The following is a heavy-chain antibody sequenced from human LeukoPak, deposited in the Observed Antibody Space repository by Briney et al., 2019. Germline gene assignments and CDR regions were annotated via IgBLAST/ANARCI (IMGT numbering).Heavy chain of an antibody. J-gene: IGHJ4*02. CDR1: GFTFTNYW. CDR2: IKQDGSEK. CDR3: ARDPATTVTTYAY. V-gene: IGHV3-7*01. Sequence: GGSLRLSCAASGFTFTNYWMNWVRQAPGKGLEWVANIKQDGSEKYYADSVKGRFTISRDNAKNSLYLQMNSLRPEDTAVYYCARDPATTVTTYAYWGQGTLVTVSS. D-gene: IGHD4-17*01.